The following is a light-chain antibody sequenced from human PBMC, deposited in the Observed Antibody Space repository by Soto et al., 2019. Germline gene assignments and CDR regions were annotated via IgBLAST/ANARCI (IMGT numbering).Light chain of an antibody. CDR2: EVI. CDR3: TSHTTTDSTV. J-gene: IGLJ2*01. Sequence: QSVLTQPASVSGSPGQSITISCAGANSDIVSWYQQYPGEAPRLMIYEVINRPSGVSNRFSGSKSGNTASLTISGLQAEDEAVYYCTSHTTTDSTVFGGGTQLTVL. V-gene: IGLV2-14*01. CDR1: NSDI.